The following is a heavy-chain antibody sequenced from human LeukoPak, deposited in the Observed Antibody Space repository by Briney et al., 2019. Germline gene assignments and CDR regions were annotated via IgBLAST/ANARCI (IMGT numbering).Heavy chain of an antibody. CDR3: ARWSMIVVAGDVDY. CDR2: ISAYNGNT. D-gene: IGHD3-22*01. V-gene: IGHV1-18*01. J-gene: IGHJ4*02. CDR1: GYTFTSYG. Sequence: ASVKVSCKASGYTFTSYGISWVRQAPGQGLEWMGWISAYNGNTNYAQKLQGRVTMTTDTSTSTAYMELRSLRSDDTAVYYCARWSMIVVAGDVDYWGQGTLVTVSS.